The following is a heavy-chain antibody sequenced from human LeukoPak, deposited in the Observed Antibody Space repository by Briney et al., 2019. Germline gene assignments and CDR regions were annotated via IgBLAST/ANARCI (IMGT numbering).Heavy chain of an antibody. Sequence: SETLSLTCTVSGGSISSGNYYWNWIRQPPGKGLEWIGYIYYSGSTYYNPSLKGRVTISVDTSKNQFSLKLSSVTAADTAVYHCATSYYDSSGYYYPFDFWGQGTLVTVSS. CDR3: ATSYYDSSGYYYPFDF. J-gene: IGHJ4*02. CDR2: IYYSGST. D-gene: IGHD3-22*01. CDR1: GGSISSGNYY. V-gene: IGHV4-30-4*01.